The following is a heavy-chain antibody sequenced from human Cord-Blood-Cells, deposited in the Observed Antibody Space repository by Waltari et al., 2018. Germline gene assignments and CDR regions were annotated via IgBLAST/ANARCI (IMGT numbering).Heavy chain of an antibody. Sequence: QLQLQESGPGLVKPSETLSLTCTVSGGSISSSSYYWGWIRQPPGKGLEWIGSIYYSGSTYYNLALKSRVTISVDTSKKQCSRQLSSVTAADTAVYYCAESATVVTPYYFDDWGQGTLVTVSS. D-gene: IGHD4-17*01. J-gene: IGHJ4*02. CDR3: AESATVVTPYYFDD. CDR2: IYYSGST. CDR1: GGSISSSSYY. V-gene: IGHV4-39*01.